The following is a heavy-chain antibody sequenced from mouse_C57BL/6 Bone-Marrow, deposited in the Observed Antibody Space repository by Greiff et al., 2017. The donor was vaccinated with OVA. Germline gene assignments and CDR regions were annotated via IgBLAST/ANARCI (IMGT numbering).Heavy chain of an antibody. V-gene: IGHV1-82*01. CDR2: IYPGDGDT. D-gene: IGHD2-1*01. CDR3: ASVYRCAY. CDR1: GYAFSSSW. Sequence: QVQLQQSGPELVKPGASVKISCKASGYAFSSSWMNWVKQRPGKGLEWIGRIYPGDGDTNYNGKFKGKDTLTADKSSSTAYMQLSSLTSEDSAVYFCASVYRCAYWGQGTLVTVSA. J-gene: IGHJ3*01.